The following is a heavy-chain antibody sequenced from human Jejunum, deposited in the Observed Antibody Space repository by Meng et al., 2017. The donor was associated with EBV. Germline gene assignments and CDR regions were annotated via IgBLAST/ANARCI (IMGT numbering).Heavy chain of an antibody. CDR1: TDFISSYEW. D-gene: IGHD1-14*01. V-gene: IGHV4-4*02. Sequence: QVQLQASGPGLVKPSGTLSLTCAVSTDFISSYEWWSWVRQPPGKGLEWLGEINQVGSTYYNPSLKSRVTISIDTFKRQFSLRLNSMTAADTAVYYCARASSERLLDYWGQGTLVTVSS. J-gene: IGHJ4*02. CDR2: INQVGST. CDR3: ARASSERLLDY.